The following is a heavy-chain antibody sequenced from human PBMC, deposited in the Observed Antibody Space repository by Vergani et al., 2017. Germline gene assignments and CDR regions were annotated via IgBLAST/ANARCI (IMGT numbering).Heavy chain of an antibody. J-gene: IGHJ4*02. CDR3: AKEIAVAGGGFDY. D-gene: IGHD6-19*01. CDR2: ISGSGGST. Sequence: EVQLLESGGGLVQPGGSLRLSCAASGFTFSSYAMSWVRQAPGKGLEWVSAISGSGGSTYYADSVKGRFTISRDNAKNSLYLQMNSLRAEDTALYYCAKEIAVAGGGFDYWGQGTLVTVSS. V-gene: IGHV3-23*01. CDR1: GFTFSSYA.